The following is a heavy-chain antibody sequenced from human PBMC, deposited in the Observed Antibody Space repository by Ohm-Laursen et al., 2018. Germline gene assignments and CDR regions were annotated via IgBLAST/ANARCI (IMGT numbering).Heavy chain of an antibody. Sequence: SLRLSCTASGFTIDEYAMHWVRQGPGMGLEWVSGITWNSANIGYADSVKGRFTISRDNAKNSLYLQMNSLRAEDTALYYCAKGAYYYDSSGYYPLRAAFDIWGQGTMVTVSS. CDR1: GFTIDEYA. CDR3: AKGAYYYDSSGYYPLRAAFDI. CDR2: ITWNSANI. D-gene: IGHD3-22*01. V-gene: IGHV3-9*01. J-gene: IGHJ3*02.